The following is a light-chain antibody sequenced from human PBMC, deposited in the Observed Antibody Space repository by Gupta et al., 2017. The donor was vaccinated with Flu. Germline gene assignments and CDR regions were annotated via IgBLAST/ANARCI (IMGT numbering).Light chain of an antibody. CDR1: SSDVGKYSY. V-gene: IGLV2-8*01. J-gene: IGLJ3*02. Sequence: SALSHPPSASGSPGQSVTISCTGTSSDVGKYSYVSWYRQYPGRAPKRMIYGFNKRPSGVPDRFTGSKSGNTDSLTVSGLQAENEADYYCSSYAGGNIVVFGGGTKLTVL. CDR3: SSYAGGNIVV. CDR2: GFN.